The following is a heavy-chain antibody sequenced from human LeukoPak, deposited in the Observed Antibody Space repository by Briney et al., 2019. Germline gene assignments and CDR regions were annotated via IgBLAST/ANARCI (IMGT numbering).Heavy chain of an antibody. V-gene: IGHV4-4*07. J-gene: IGHJ6*03. Sequence: SETLSLTCTVSGGSISSYYWSWIRQPAGKGLEWIGRIYTSGSTNYNPSLKSRVTMSVDTSKNQFSLKLSSVTAADTAVYYCAREYCSSTSCYTDYYYYMDVWGKGTTVTVSS. CDR1: GGSISSYY. D-gene: IGHD2-2*02. CDR2: IYTSGST. CDR3: AREYCSSTSCYTDYYYYMDV.